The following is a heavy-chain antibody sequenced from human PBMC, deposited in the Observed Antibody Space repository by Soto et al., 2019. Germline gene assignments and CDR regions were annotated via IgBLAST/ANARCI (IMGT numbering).Heavy chain of an antibody. CDR1: GFTFSNCW. J-gene: IGHJ4*02. CDR2: IKEDGSER. CDR3: ARGGSENDY. Sequence: EVQLVESGGGLVQPGGSLRLSCAASGFTFSNCWMSWVRQAPGKGLEWVANIKEDGSERNYVDSVKGRFIISRDNAKNSLYLQLNSLRAEDTAVYYCARGGSENDYWGQGTMVTVSS. D-gene: IGHD3-16*01. V-gene: IGHV3-7*05.